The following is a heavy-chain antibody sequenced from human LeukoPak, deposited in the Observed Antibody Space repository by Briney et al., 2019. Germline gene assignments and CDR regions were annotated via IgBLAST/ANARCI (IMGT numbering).Heavy chain of an antibody. J-gene: IGHJ4*02. Sequence: SETLSLTCTVSGYSISSGYYWGWIRQPPGQGLEWIGSIYHSGSTYYNPSLKSRATISVNTSKNQFSLKLSSVTAADTAVYYCARGNWVAGTNYWGQGTLVTVSS. D-gene: IGHD6-19*01. CDR3: ARGNWVAGTNY. V-gene: IGHV4-38-2*02. CDR1: GYSISSGYY. CDR2: IYHSGST.